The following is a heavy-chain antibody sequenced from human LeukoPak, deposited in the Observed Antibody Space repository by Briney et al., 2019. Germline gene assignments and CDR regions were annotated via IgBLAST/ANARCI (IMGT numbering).Heavy chain of an antibody. CDR2: IIPIFGTA. D-gene: IGHD5-18*01. CDR1: GGTFSSYA. V-gene: IGHV1-69*05. Sequence: SVKVSCKASGGTFSSYAISWVRQAPGQGLEWMGMIIPIFGTANYAQKFQGRVTITTDESTSTAYMELSSLRSEDTAVYYCARDGRWSGTAMGYWGQGTLVTVSS. CDR3: ARDGRWSGTAMGY. J-gene: IGHJ4*02.